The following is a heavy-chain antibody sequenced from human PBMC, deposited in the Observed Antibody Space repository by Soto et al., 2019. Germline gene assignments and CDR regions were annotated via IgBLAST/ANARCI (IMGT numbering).Heavy chain of an antibody. Sequence: EVQLVQSGGCLVQPGGSLRLSCVGSGFTFTDFYMNWVRQAPGKGLEWVANIRPDGSETNYVESVKGRFTTSRDNAKNSLFLQMNSLRADDTPVYYCAGWGGHDYNYWGQGILVTVSS. D-gene: IGHD4-4*01. V-gene: IGHV3-7*03. CDR1: GFTFTDFY. CDR3: AGWGGHDYNY. CDR2: IRPDGSET. J-gene: IGHJ4*02.